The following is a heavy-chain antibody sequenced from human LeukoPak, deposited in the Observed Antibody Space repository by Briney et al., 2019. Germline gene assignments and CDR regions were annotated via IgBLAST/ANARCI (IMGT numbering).Heavy chain of an antibody. J-gene: IGHJ4*02. CDR1: GFTFSSYG. CDR2: ISGSGGST. D-gene: IGHD3-22*01. V-gene: IGHV3-23*01. Sequence: PGRSLRLSCAASGFTFSSYGMHWVRQAPGKGLEWVSAISGSGGSTYYADSVKGRFTISRDNSKNTLYLQMNSLRAEDTAVYYCAKDGGSAIVVVIRYYFDYWGQGTLVTVSS. CDR3: AKDGGSAIVVVIRYYFDY.